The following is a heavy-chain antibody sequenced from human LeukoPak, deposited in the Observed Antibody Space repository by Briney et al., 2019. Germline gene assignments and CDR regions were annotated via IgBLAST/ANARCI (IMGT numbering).Heavy chain of an antibody. Sequence: GASVKVSCKASGGTFSSYAISWVRQAPGQGLEWMGWINPNSGGTNYAQKFQGRVTMTRDTSISTAYMELSRLRSDDTAVYYCARDSRPYYYGSGSYPDWWGQGTLVTVSS. D-gene: IGHD3-10*01. V-gene: IGHV1-2*02. CDR2: INPNSGGT. J-gene: IGHJ4*02. CDR1: GGTFSSYA. CDR3: ARDSRPYYYGSGSYPDW.